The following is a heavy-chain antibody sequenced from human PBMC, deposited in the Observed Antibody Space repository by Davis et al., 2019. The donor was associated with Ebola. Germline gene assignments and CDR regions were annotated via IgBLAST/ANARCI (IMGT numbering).Heavy chain of an antibody. CDR2: ITNNGGST. V-gene: IGHV3-64D*06. J-gene: IGHJ4*02. Sequence: PGGSLRLSCSVSGFMFSSYAMHWVRQAPGKGLQYVSGITNNGGSTYYADSVKGRFIISRDNSKNTLYLQMSSLRIEDTAVYYCVKGSITMTVVVYFDLWGQGTLVTVSS. CDR1: GFMFSSYA. D-gene: IGHD3-22*01. CDR3: VKGSITMTVVVYFDL.